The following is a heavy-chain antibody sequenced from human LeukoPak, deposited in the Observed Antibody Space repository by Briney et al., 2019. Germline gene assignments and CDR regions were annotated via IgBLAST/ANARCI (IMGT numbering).Heavy chain of an antibody. V-gene: IGHV4-34*01. CDR1: GGSFSGYY. CDR3: ARLRVVAAPDY. J-gene: IGHJ4*02. CDR2: INHSGSN. D-gene: IGHD2-15*01. Sequence: KPSETLSLTCAVYGGSFSGYYWSWVRQPPGKGLEWIGEINHSGSNNYNPSLKSRVTISVDTSKNQFSLKLSSVTAADTAVYYCARLRVVAAPDYWGQGTLVTVSS.